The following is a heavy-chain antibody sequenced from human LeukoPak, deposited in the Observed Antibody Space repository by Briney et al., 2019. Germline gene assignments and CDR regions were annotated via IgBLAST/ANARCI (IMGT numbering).Heavy chain of an antibody. D-gene: IGHD2-2*02. Sequence: GASVKVSCKASGYTFTSYAISWVRQAPGQGLEWVGGIIPIFGTANYAQKFQGRVTITADESTSTAYMELSSLRSEDTAVYYCAKGYCSSTSCYNGPVAFDIWGQGTMVTVSS. CDR3: AKGYCSSTSCYNGPVAFDI. J-gene: IGHJ3*02. CDR1: GYTFTSYA. CDR2: IIPIFGTA. V-gene: IGHV1-69*13.